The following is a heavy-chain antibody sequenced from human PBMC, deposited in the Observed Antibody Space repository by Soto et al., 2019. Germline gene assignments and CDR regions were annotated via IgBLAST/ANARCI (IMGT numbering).Heavy chain of an antibody. Sequence: PVGSLRLSCAVSGFTFSNYAMTWVRQAPGKGLEWVSLMSGNGGRIVYADSVKGRFTISRDNSKNTLYLQMNSLRLEDTAVYYCVKDPVSGGSGGAWFDYWGQRALVTVSS. CDR2: MSGNGGRI. CDR3: VKDPVSGGSGGAWFDY. V-gene: IGHV3-23*01. CDR1: GFTFSNYA. J-gene: IGHJ4*02. D-gene: IGHD2-21*02.